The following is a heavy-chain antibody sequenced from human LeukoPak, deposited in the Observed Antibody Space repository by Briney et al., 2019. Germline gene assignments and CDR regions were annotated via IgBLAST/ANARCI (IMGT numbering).Heavy chain of an antibody. CDR2: INPNSGGT. CDR3: ASAERGATRVRGVIWY. J-gene: IGHJ4*02. V-gene: IGHV1-2*02. CDR1: GYTFTGYY. Sequence: ASVKVSCKASGYTFTGYYMHWVRQAPGQGLEWMGWINPNSGGTNYAQKFQGRVTMTRDTSISTAYMELSRLRSDDTAVYYCASAERGATRVRGVIWYWGQGTLVTVSS. D-gene: IGHD3-10*01.